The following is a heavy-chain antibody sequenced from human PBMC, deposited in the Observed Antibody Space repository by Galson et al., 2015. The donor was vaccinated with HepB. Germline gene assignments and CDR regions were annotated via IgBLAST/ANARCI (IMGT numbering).Heavy chain of an antibody. J-gene: IGHJ4*02. V-gene: IGHV1-69*05. D-gene: IGHD2-21*01. CDR2: IIPIFGTA. CDR3: ERDLGLRQTGGGYCFLTDTYFDY. CDR1: GCTFSSYA. Sequence: SVKVSCKASGCTFSSYAISWVRQAPGQGLEWMGGIIPIFGTANYAQKFQGRVTMTTDTSTSTAYMELRSLRSDDTAVYYCERDLGLRQTGGGYCFLTDTYFDYWGQGTLVTVSS.